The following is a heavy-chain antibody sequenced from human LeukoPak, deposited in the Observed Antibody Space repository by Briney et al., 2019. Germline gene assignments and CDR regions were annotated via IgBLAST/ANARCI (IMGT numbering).Heavy chain of an antibody. CDR3: AREARSAGDLGLGHYFDY. CDR2: IYHSGST. CDR1: GGSISSSNW. J-gene: IGHJ4*02. Sequence: SETLSLTCAVSGGSISSSNWWSWIRQPPGKGLEWIGEIYHSGSTNYNPSLKSRVTISVDKSKTQFSLKLSSVTAADTAVYYCAREARSAGDLGLGHYFDYWGQGTLVTVSS. D-gene: IGHD3-16*01. V-gene: IGHV4-4*02.